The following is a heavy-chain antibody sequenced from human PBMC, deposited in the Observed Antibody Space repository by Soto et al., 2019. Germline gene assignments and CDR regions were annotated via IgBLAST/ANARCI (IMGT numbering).Heavy chain of an antibody. CDR3: ARALVGATTLDY. CDR2: IYYSGSA. Sequence: SETLSLTCTVSGGSISSGGYYWSWIRQHPGKGLEWIGYIYYSGSAYYNPSLKSRVTISVDTSKNQFSLRLSSVTAADTAVYYCARALVGATTLDYWGQGTLVTVSS. CDR1: GGSISSGGYY. V-gene: IGHV4-31*03. J-gene: IGHJ4*02. D-gene: IGHD1-26*01.